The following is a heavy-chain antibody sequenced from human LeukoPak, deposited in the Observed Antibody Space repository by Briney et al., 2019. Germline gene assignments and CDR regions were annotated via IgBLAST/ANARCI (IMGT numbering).Heavy chain of an antibody. V-gene: IGHV1-69*04. Sequence: PGASVKVSCKASGGTFSSYAISWVRQAPGQGLEWMGRIIPILGIANYAQKFQGRITITADKSTSTAYIELSSLRSEDTAVYYCARDDPGYGSGSYRNGMDVWGQGTTVTVSS. D-gene: IGHD3-10*01. J-gene: IGHJ6*02. CDR2: IIPILGIA. CDR1: GGTFSSYA. CDR3: ARDDPGYGSGSYRNGMDV.